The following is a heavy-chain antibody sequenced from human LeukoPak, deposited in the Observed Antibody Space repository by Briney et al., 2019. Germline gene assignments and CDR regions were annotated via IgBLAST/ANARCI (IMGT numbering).Heavy chain of an antibody. Sequence: GASVKVSCKASGYTFTGYYMHWVRQAPGQGLEWMGWIKPNSGGTNYAQKFQGRVTMTRDTSISTAYMELSRLRSDDTAVYYCARDLRTSTYYFDYWGQGTLVTVSS. J-gene: IGHJ4*02. CDR3: ARDLRTSTYYFDY. CDR1: GYTFTGYY. D-gene: IGHD5/OR15-5a*01. CDR2: IKPNSGGT. V-gene: IGHV1-2*02.